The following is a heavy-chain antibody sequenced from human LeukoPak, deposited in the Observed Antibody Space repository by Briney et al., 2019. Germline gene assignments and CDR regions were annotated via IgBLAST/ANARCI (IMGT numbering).Heavy chain of an antibody. V-gene: IGHV4-39*01. CDR2: IYYSGST. J-gene: IGHJ5*02. Sequence: SETLSLTCTVSGGSISSSSYYWGWIRQPPGKGLEWIGSIYYSGSTYYNPSLKSRVTISVDTSKNQFSLKLSSVTAADTAVYYCARHVALSGDSAKRKVPAATLPTWFDPWGQGTLVTVSS. CDR3: ARHVALSGDSAKRKVPAATLPTWFDP. CDR1: GGSISSSSYY. D-gene: IGHD2-2*01.